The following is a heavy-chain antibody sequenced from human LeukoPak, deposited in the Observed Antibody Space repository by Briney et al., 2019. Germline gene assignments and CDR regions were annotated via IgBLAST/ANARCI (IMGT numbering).Heavy chain of an antibody. CDR1: GGSFSGYH. Sequence: SETLSLTCAVHGGSFSGYHWNWIRQSPEKGLEWIGEINDRGRTNYNPSLRSRVTLSVDTSKKQFSLRLSAVTAADTAIYYCARDPTTVVTLPYYFDFWGQGTLVTVSS. J-gene: IGHJ4*02. CDR3: ARDPTTVVTLPYYFDF. D-gene: IGHD4-23*01. CDR2: INDRGRT. V-gene: IGHV4-34*01.